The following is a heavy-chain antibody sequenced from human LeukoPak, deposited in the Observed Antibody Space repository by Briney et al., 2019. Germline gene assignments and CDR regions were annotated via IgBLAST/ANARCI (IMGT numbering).Heavy chain of an antibody. CDR3: ARSLKISSGWFHNFDN. CDR2: IYYSGST. CDR1: GGYISSSSTYY. Sequence: SETLSLTCTVSGGYISSSSTYYWCWIRQPPGKGLEWIGRIYYSGSTYYNPSHASRVTISVDTSKNQFSLKVTSVSAADTAVYYCARSLKISSGWFHNFDNSGHGTLGTLSS. V-gene: IGHV4-39*01. D-gene: IGHD6-19*01. J-gene: IGHJ4*03.